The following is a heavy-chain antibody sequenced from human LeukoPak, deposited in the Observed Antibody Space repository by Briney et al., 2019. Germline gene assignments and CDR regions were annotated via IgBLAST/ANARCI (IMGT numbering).Heavy chain of an antibody. CDR3: AKEGAAPGPDFDY. D-gene: IGHD6-13*01. J-gene: IGHJ4*02. V-gene: IGHV4-39*06. Sequence: SETLSLTCTVSGGSISSSSYYWGWIRQPPGQGLEWIGSIYYSGSTYYNPSLKSRVTISVDTSKNQFALKLNSVTAADTAVYYCAKEGAAPGPDFDYWGQGTLVIVSS. CDR1: GGSISSSSYY. CDR2: IYYSGST.